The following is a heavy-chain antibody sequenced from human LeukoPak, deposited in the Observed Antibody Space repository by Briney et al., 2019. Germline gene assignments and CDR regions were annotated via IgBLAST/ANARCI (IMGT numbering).Heavy chain of an antibody. CDR1: GGSFSGYY. D-gene: IGHD1-7*01. CDR3: ARVPLTGTIGE. V-gene: IGHV4-34*01. Sequence: PSETLSLTCAVYGGSFSGYYWSWIRQPPGKGLEWIGEINHSGSTNYNPSLKSRVTISVDTSKNQFSLKLSSVTAADTAVYYCARVPLTGTIGEWGQGTLVTVSS. J-gene: IGHJ4*02. CDR2: INHSGST.